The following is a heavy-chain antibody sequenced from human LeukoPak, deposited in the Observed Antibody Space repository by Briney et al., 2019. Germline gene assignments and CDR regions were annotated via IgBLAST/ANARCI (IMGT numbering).Heavy chain of an antibody. CDR1: GFTFSNYW. Sequence: GGSLRLSCAASGFTFSNYWMTWVRQAPGKGLEWVANINRDGSERYYVDSVKGRFTISRDDAKSSLYLQMNSLRAEDTAMYYCARRNAMDVWGQGTTVIVFS. V-gene: IGHV3-7*03. J-gene: IGHJ6*02. CDR2: INRDGSER. CDR3: ARRNAMDV.